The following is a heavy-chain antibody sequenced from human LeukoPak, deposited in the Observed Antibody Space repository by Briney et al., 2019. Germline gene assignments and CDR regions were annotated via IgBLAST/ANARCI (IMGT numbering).Heavy chain of an antibody. V-gene: IGHV4-30-2*01. Sequence: PSETLSLTCAVSGGSISSGGYSWSWLRQPPGKGLEWIGYIYHSGSTYYNPSLKSRVTISVDRSKNQFSLKLSSVTAADTAVYYCAREGLRGGGNNWFDPWGQGTLVTVSS. CDR2: IYHSGST. J-gene: IGHJ5*02. CDR3: AREGLRGGGNNWFDP. D-gene: IGHD3-10*01. CDR1: GGSISSGGYS.